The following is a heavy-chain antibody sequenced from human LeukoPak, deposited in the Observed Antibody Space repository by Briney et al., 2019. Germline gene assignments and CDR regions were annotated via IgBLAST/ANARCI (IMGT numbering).Heavy chain of an antibody. Sequence: GGSLRLSCAASGFTFSSCSMNWVRQAPGKGLEWVSYIRSSSSTIYYADSVKGRFTISRDNAKNSLYLQMNSLRAEDTAVYYCARVDYDFWSGYSFKEDYYYYYGMDVWGQGTTVTVSS. CDR3: ARVDYDFWSGYSFKEDYYYYYGMDV. J-gene: IGHJ6*02. CDR1: GFTFSSCS. CDR2: IRSSSSTI. D-gene: IGHD3-3*01. V-gene: IGHV3-48*01.